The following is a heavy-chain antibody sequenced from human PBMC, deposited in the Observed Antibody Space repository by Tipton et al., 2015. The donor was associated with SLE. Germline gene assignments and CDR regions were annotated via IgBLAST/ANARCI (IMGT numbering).Heavy chain of an antibody. Sequence: QLVQSGAEVKKPGASVKVSCQASGYTFTTYGITWIRQVPGQGLEWMGWISPDNGKTDYSQKLQDRVTMTTDTSTSTAYLEVRSLRSDDTAVYYCARGGGTYRMIYWGPGTLVTVSS. CDR1: GYTFTTYG. D-gene: IGHD1-26*01. J-gene: IGHJ4*02. CDR3: ARGGGTYRMIY. V-gene: IGHV1-18*01. CDR2: ISPDNGKT.